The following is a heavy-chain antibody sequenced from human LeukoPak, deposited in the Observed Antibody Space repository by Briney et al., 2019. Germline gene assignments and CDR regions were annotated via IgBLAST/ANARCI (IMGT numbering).Heavy chain of an antibody. CDR2: IIEGGDGK. Sequence: PGGSLRLSCAASGFTFSNYAMSWVRQAPGKGLAWVANIIEGGDGKYYVDSVKGRFTISRDNTKNSLYLQMTSLRADDTAVYYCARVGKNGWDFDHWGQGTLVTVSS. J-gene: IGHJ4*02. D-gene: IGHD6-19*01. CDR3: ARVGKNGWDFDH. V-gene: IGHV3-7*01. CDR1: GFTFSNYA.